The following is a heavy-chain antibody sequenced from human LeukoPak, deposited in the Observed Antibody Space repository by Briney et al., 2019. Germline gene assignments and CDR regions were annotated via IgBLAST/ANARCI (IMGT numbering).Heavy chain of an antibody. J-gene: IGHJ4*02. Sequence: SETLSLTCAVYGGSFSGYYWSWIRQPPGKGLEWIGEINHSGSTNYNPSLKSRVTISVDTSKNQFSLKLSSVTAADTAVYYCARDSSVGGSFDYWGQGTLVTVSS. CDR2: INHSGST. CDR1: GGSFSGYY. CDR3: ARDSSVGGSFDY. D-gene: IGHD3-16*01. V-gene: IGHV4-34*01.